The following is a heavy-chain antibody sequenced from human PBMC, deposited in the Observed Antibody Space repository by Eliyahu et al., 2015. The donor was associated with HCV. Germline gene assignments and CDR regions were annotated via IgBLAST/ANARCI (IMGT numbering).Heavy chain of an antibody. V-gene: IGHV4-59*01. CDR3: ASGGGGIAVTGTGGWFDP. J-gene: IGHJ5*02. CDR1: GGSIXTYY. CDR2: IHYSGST. D-gene: IGHD6-19*01. Sequence: QVQLQESGPGLVKPSETLSLTCTVSGGSIXTYYWSWIRQPPGKGLEWIGYIHYSGSTNYNPSLKSRVTISVDTSKSQFSLKLTSVTAADTAMYYCASGGGGIAVTGTGGWFDPWGQGTLVTVSS.